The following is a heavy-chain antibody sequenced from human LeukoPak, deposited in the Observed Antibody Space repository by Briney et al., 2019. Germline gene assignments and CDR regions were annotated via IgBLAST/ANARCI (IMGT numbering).Heavy chain of an antibody. CDR3: VRGRGSYGWFDP. J-gene: IGHJ5*02. Sequence: GGSLRLSCAASGFTSSSYWMHWVRQVPGKGLVWVSRISGDGTARNYADSVKGRFTTSRDDAKNTVDLQMNSLRGEDTAVYYCVRGRGSYGWFDPWGQGTLVTVSS. CDR1: GFTSSSYW. V-gene: IGHV3-74*01. D-gene: IGHD3-10*01. CDR2: ISGDGTAR.